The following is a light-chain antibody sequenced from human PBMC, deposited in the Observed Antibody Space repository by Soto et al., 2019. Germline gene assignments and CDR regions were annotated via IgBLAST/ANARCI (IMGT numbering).Light chain of an antibody. V-gene: IGKV3D-20*02. J-gene: IGKJ1*01. CDR3: QQRSNWPRT. CDR1: QSVRSNF. CDR2: GAS. Sequence: EIVLTQSPGTLSLAPGERATLSCRASQSVRSNFLAWYQQKPGQAPRLLIYGASNRATGIPDRFSGSGSGTEFTLTISSLEPEDFALYYCQQRSNWPRTFGQGTKVDIK.